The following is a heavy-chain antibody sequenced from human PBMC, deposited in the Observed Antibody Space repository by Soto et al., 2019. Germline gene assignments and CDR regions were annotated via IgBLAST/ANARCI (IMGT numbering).Heavy chain of an antibody. CDR3: AKVLAWNFLYYYYGMDV. J-gene: IGHJ6*02. Sequence: GGSLRLSCAASGFTFSSYAMSWVRQAPGKGLEWVSAISGSGGSTYYADSVKGRFTISRDNSKNTLYLQMNSLRAEDTAVYYCAKVLAWNFLYYYYGMDVWGQGTTVTVSS. D-gene: IGHD1-7*01. CDR1: GFTFSSYA. V-gene: IGHV3-23*01. CDR2: ISGSGGST.